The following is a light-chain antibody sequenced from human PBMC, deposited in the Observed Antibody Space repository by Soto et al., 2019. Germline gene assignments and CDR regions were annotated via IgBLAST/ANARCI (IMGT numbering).Light chain of an antibody. CDR2: AAS. J-gene: IGKJ4*01. CDR3: QQYSEWPLT. V-gene: IGKV3D-15*01. CDR1: QTIHSN. Sequence: EIVMTQSPATLSVSPGERVTLSCRPSQTIHSNLAWYQQRPGQAPRPLIYAASTRATGIPARFSGNAFGTECTLTISSMQSEDFAVYYWQQYSEWPLTCGGGTKVEIK.